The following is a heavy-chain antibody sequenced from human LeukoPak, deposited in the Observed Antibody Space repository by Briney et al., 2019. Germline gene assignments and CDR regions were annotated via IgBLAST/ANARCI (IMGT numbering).Heavy chain of an antibody. D-gene: IGHD1-26*01. CDR1: GYTFTSYA. CDR2: INAGNGNT. J-gene: IGHJ4*02. V-gene: IGHV1-3*01. Sequence: VASVKVSCKASGYTFTSYAMHWVRQAPGQRLEWMGWINAGNGNTKYSQKFQGRVTITRDTSASTAYMELSSLRSEDTAVYYCARGSGSAGGPFDYWGQGTLVTVSS. CDR3: ARGSGSAGGPFDY.